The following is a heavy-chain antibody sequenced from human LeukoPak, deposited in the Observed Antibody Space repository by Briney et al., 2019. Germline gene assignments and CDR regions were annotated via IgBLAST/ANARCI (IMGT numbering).Heavy chain of an antibody. CDR1: GGSISSYY. Sequence: NPSETLSLTCTVSGGSISSYYWSWIRQPPGKGLEWIGYIYYSGSTNYNPSLKSRVTISVDTSKNQFSLKLSSVTAADTAVYYCARAGRGGQQLAPPLVYYYYGMDVWGQGTTVTVSS. V-gene: IGHV4-59*01. J-gene: IGHJ6*02. CDR3: ARAGRGGQQLAPPLVYYYYGMDV. CDR2: IYYSGST. D-gene: IGHD6-13*01.